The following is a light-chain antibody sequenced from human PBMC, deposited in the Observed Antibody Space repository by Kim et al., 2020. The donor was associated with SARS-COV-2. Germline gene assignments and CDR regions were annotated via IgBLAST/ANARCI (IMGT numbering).Light chain of an antibody. CDR2: AAS. J-gene: IGKJ5*01. Sequence: ASVGYIVTFTCRASQGISSYLAWYQQKPGKAPKLLIYAASTLQSGVPSRFSGSGSGTDFTLAISSLQPEDFATYYCQQRKSYPITFGQGTRLEIK. CDR3: QQRKSYPIT. CDR1: QGISSY. V-gene: IGKV1-9*01.